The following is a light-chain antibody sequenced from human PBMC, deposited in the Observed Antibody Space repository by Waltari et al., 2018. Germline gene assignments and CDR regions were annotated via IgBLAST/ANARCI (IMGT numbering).Light chain of an antibody. CDR1: SLRDYY. CDR3: NSRDTSGGRRHVV. V-gene: IGLV3-19*01. CDR2: GEN. J-gene: IGLJ2*01. Sequence: SSELTQDPAVSVALGQTVRITCQVDSLRDYYATWYQQKPGQAHVLVIHGENNRPSGIPDRFSGSNSGNTASLTITGAQAEDEADYFCNSRDTSGGRRHVVFGGGTKLTVL.